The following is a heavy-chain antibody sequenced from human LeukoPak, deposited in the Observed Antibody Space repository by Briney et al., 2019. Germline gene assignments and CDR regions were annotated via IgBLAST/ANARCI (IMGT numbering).Heavy chain of an antibody. D-gene: IGHD6-13*01. J-gene: IGHJ4*02. CDR2: ISYDGSNK. CDR3: ARASYSSSWYIDY. Sequence: GGSLRLSCAASGFTYSSCAMSWVRQAPGKGLEWVAVISYDGSNKYYADSVKGRFTISRDNSKNTLYLQMNSLRAEDTAVYYCARASYSSSWYIDYWGQGTLVTVSS. CDR1: GFTYSSCA. V-gene: IGHV3-30-3*01.